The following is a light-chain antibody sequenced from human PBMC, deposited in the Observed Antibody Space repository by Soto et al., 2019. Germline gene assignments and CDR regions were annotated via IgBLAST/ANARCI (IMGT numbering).Light chain of an antibody. CDR1: QTVTSNY. J-gene: IGKJ1*01. Sequence: EIVLTQSPGTLSLSPGERATLSCGASQTVTSNYSAWYQQKPGQAPRLLIFGASIRVTGIPDRFIGSGSGTDFTLTISRLESEDFAVYYCQQYGNLLWTFGQGTKVDIK. CDR3: QQYGNLLWT. V-gene: IGKV3-20*01. CDR2: GAS.